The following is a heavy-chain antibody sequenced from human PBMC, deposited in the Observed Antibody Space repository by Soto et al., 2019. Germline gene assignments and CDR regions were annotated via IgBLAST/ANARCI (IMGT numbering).Heavy chain of an antibody. CDR1: GFTFSSYG. J-gene: IGHJ4*02. CDR2: ISYDGSNK. V-gene: IGHV3-30*18. CDR3: AKQVSYRSGWWILATDY. Sequence: GGSLRLSCAASGFTFSSYGMHWVRQAPGKGLEWVAVISYDGSNKYYADSVKGRFTISRDNSKNALYLQMNSLRAEDTAVYYCAKQVSYRSGWWILATDYWGQGTLVTVSS. D-gene: IGHD6-19*01.